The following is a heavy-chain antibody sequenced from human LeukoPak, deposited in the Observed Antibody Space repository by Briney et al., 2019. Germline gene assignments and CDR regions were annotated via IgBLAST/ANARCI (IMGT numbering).Heavy chain of an antibody. V-gene: IGHV1-46*01. Sequence: GASVKVSFKASGYTFTSYYMHWVRQAPGQGLEWMGIINPSGGSTSYAQKFQGRVTMTRDMSTSTVYMELSSLRSEDTAAYYCARGPAAAPGRYNWFDPWGQGTLVTVSS. CDR3: ARGPAAAPGRYNWFDP. CDR1: GYTFTSYY. CDR2: INPSGGST. D-gene: IGHD2-2*01. J-gene: IGHJ5*02.